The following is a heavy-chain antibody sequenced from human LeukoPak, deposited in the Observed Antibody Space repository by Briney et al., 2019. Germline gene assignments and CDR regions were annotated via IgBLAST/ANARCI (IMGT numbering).Heavy chain of an antibody. V-gene: IGHV4-38-2*02. CDR2: IYYSGST. CDR3: ARSVGSPGDY. D-gene: IGHD1-26*01. J-gene: IGHJ4*02. Sequence: PSETLSLTCTVSDYSISTGYYWDRVRQPPGKGLEWIGSIYYSGSTYYSPSLKSRVTISVDTSKNQFSLKLSSVTAADTAVYYCARSVGSPGDYWGQGTLVTVSS. CDR1: DYSISTGYY.